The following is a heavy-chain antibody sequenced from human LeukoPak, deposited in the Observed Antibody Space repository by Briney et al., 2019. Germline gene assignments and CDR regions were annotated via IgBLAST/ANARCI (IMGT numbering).Heavy chain of an antibody. J-gene: IGHJ4*02. CDR1: GYSFMDYD. V-gene: IGHV1-8*01. Sequence: VSVKVSCKASGYSFMDYDISWVRQATGQGLEWMGWMNPKSGNTGYAEKFQGRVAMTRDTSVGTAYMELSSLRSEDTAVYYCARHSGLADCWGQGTLVTVSS. CDR3: ARHSGLADC. D-gene: IGHD5-12*01. CDR2: MNPKSGNT.